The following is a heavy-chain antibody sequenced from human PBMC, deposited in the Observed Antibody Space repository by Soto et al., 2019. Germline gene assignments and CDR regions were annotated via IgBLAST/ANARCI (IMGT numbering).Heavy chain of an antibody. CDR1: GYIFTSYA. CDR3: ARMAYGGYDFDD. V-gene: IGHV1-3*01. D-gene: IGHD5-12*01. Sequence: ASVKVSCKASGYIFTSYALHWVRQAPGQRLEWMGWINPDNGNTKYSQKFQGRVTITRDTSATTAYTELTSLRSEDTAVYYCARMAYGGYDFDDWGQGTLGTDCS. J-gene: IGHJ5*02. CDR2: INPDNGNT.